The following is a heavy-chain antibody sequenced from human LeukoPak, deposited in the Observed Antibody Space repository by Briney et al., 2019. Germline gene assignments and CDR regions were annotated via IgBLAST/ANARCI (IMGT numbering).Heavy chain of an antibody. CDR2: FDPEYGET. CDR3: ATHPPHPTKHLLAVAGPRMFDY. V-gene: IGHV1-24*01. CDR1: GYTLTELS. D-gene: IGHD6-19*01. J-gene: IGHJ4*02. Sequence: ASVKVSCKVSGYTLTELSMHWVRQAPGKGLEWMGGFDPEYGETIYAQKFQGRVTMTEDTSTDTAYMELSSLRSEDTAVYYCATHPPHPTKHLLAVAGPRMFDYWGQGTLVTVSS.